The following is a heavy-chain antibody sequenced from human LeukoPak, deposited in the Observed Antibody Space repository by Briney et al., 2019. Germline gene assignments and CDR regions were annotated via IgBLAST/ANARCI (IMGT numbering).Heavy chain of an antibody. CDR2: MYQSGTT. V-gene: IGHV4-38-2*01. CDR3: ARRCSSTSCYTSFDY. D-gene: IGHD2-2*02. Sequence: SETLSLTCGVSGYSIIRGYYWGWVRQTPGKGLECIGSMYQSGTTYYNPSFKSRVTISIDTSKNQFSLKLSSVTAADTAVYYCARRCSSTSCYTSFDYWGQGTLVTVSS. J-gene: IGHJ4*02. CDR1: GYSIIRGYY.